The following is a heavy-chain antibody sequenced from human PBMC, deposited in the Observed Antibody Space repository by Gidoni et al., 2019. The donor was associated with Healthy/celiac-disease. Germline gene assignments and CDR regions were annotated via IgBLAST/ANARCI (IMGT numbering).Heavy chain of an antibody. V-gene: IGHV3-23*01. D-gene: IGHD3-3*01. J-gene: IGHJ6*02. CDR1: GFTFSSYA. Sequence: EVQLLESGGGLVQHGGSLRLSCAASGFTFSSYAMSWVRQAPGKGLEWVSAISGSGGSTYYADSVKGRFTISRDNSKNTLYLQMNSLRAEDTAVYYCAMPGAQGVLRFLEWPRSYYYYYGMDVWGQGTTVTVSS. CDR2: ISGSGGST. CDR3: AMPGAQGVLRFLEWPRSYYYYYGMDV.